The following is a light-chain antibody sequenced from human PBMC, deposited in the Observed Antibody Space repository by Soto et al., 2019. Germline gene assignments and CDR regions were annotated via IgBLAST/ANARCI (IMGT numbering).Light chain of an antibody. CDR2: GAS. V-gene: IGKV3-20*01. CDR3: QHYDSFPIT. Sequence: EIVLTQSPGTLSLSPGERATLSCRASQSVTSSYLAWDQQKPGQPPRLLIYGASSRATGIQDRFSGSGSGTDFNLTISRLEREDFAVFYCQHYDSFPITVGQGTRLETK. CDR1: QSVTSSY. J-gene: IGKJ5*01.